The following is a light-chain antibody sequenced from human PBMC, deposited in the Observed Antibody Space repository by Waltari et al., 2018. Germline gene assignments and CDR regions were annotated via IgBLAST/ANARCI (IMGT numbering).Light chain of an antibody. Sequence: DIFLTQSPGTLSLSPGEGATLSCRASQRISRFLAWYQQKPGKAPRLLSYDASTRATGIPDRFSGSGSGTDFSLTISRLEPEDFAVYYCQKYGTLPATFGQGTKVEIK. J-gene: IGKJ1*01. CDR2: DAS. CDR1: QRISRF. CDR3: QKYGTLPAT. V-gene: IGKV3-20*01.